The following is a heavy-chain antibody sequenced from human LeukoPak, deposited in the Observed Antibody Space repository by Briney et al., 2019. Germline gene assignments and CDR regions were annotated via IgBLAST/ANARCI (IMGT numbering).Heavy chain of an antibody. CDR2: ISGSGGST. J-gene: IGHJ4*02. CDR3: AKGGIAAAGTCYFDY. V-gene: IGHV3-23*01. Sequence: GGSLRLSCAASGFTFSSYAMSWVRQAPGKVLEWVSAISGSGGSTYYTDSVKGRFTISRDNSKNTLYLQMNSLRAADAAVYYCAKGGIAAAGTCYFDYWGQGTLVTVSS. D-gene: IGHD6-13*01. CDR1: GFTFSSYA.